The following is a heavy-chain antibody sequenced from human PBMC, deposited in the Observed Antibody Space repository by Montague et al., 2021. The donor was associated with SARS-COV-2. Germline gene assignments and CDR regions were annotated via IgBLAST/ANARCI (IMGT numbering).Heavy chain of an antibody. CDR3: ARGVWLRGGVDV. V-gene: IGHV4-59*13. Sequence: SETLSLTCTVSGGSISSYYWSWIRQPPGNGLEWLGHVFDSGSTNYNPSLKSRVTISVDTSKNQFSLKLSSVTAADTAVYYCARGVWLRGGVDVWGQGTTVTVSS. CDR1: GGSISSYY. J-gene: IGHJ6*02. D-gene: IGHD5-12*01. CDR2: VFDSGST.